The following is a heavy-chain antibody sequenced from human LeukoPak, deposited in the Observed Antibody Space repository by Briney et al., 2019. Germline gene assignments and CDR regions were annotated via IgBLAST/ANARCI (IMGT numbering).Heavy chain of an antibody. CDR1: GFTFSSYE. D-gene: IGHD4-17*01. CDR3: SREEYGYY. V-gene: IGHV3-48*03. CDR2: ISSSGSNI. Sequence: GGSLRLSCAASGFTFSSYEMNWVRQAPGKGLEWVSYISSSGSNIYYADCVKGRFNISRDNAKNSLYLQMNSLRAEDTAVYYCSREEYGYYCGQGTLVTVSS. J-gene: IGHJ4*02.